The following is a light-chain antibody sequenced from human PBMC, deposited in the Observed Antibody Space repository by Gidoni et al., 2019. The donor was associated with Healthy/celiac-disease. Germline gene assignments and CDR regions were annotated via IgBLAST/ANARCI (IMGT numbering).Light chain of an antibody. CDR1: HSISSY. J-gene: IGKJ2*01. CDR3: HQSYSTPRT. V-gene: IGKV1-39*01. Sequence: DIQMTQYPSSLSASVGDRVTITCRASHSISSYLNWYQQKPGKAPTLLIYAASSLQSRVPSRVSGSGSGTDFTLTISSLQPEDFATYYCHQSYSTPRTFXHXTKLEIK. CDR2: AAS.